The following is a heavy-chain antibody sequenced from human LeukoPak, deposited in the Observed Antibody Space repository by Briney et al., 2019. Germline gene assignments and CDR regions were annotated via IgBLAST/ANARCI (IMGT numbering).Heavy chain of an antibody. CDR1: GGSISSSNYY. CDR2: FYYSGSP. D-gene: IGHD3-3*01. V-gene: IGHV4-39*01. Sequence: MASETLSLTCTVSGGSISSSNYYWGWIRQPPGKRLEWIGIFYYSGSPYYNPSLKSRVTISVDTSKNQFSLKLSSVTAADTAVSYCARHYSNTIFGVVNPYYYYYYMDVWGKGTTVTVSS. CDR3: ARHYSNTIFGVVNPYYYYYYMDV. J-gene: IGHJ6*03.